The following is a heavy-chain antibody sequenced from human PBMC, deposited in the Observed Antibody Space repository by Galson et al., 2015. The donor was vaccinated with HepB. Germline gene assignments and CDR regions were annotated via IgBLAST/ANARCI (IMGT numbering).Heavy chain of an antibody. CDR1: GFTFSSYG. J-gene: IGHJ4*02. D-gene: IGHD6-19*01. V-gene: IGHV3-33*01. CDR3: ARGRGQWLPFDY. Sequence: SLRLSCAASGFTFSSYGMHWVRQAPGKGLEWVAVIWYDGSNKYYADSVKGRFTISRDNSKNTLYLQMNSLRAEDTAVYYCARGRGQWLPFDYWGQGTLVTVSS. CDR2: IWYDGSNK.